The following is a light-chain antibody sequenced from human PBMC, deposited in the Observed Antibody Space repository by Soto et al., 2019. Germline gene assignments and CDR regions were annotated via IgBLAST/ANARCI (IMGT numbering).Light chain of an antibody. CDR1: QSISTW. V-gene: IGKV1-5*01. CDR3: QQYHSYWT. CDR2: DAS. Sequence: IGIMQFSPTLATSDVDIITFTCRASQSISTWLAWYQQKPGKAPKPLIYDASNLESGVPQRFSGSGSGTEFTLTISSLQTDDFATYYCQQYHSYWTFGQGTKVDIK. J-gene: IGKJ1*01.